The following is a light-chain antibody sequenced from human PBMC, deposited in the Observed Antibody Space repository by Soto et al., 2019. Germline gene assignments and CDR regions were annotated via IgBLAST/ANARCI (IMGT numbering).Light chain of an antibody. CDR2: KAS. J-gene: IGKJ1*01. Sequence: DIQMTQSPSTLSASVGDRVIITCRASQSISTWLAWHQQKPGKAPKLLISKASSLESGVPSRFSGSGSGTEFTLTISSLQPDEFATYYCQQYNSFRAFGQGTKVEIK. V-gene: IGKV1-5*03. CDR3: QQYNSFRA. CDR1: QSISTW.